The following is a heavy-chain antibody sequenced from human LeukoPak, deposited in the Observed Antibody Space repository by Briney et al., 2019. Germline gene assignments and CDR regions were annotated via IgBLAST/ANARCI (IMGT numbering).Heavy chain of an antibody. Sequence: GGSLRLSCAASEFTFSTYSMNWVRQAPGKGLEWVSSIDSSGSYIYYADSVKGRFTISRDNAKNSLYLQMNSLRAEDMAVYYCARQKRGYAIDYWGQGTLVTVSS. J-gene: IGHJ4*02. D-gene: IGHD2-8*01. CDR3: ARQKRGYAIDY. CDR1: EFTFSTYS. CDR2: IDSSGSYI. V-gene: IGHV3-21*01.